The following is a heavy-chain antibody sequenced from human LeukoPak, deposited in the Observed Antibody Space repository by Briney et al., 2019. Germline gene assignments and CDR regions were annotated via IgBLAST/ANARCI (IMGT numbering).Heavy chain of an antibody. Sequence: ASVKVSCKASGYTFTGYYMHWVRQAPGQGLEWMGWINPNSGGTNYAQKFQGRVTMTRDTPISTAYMELSRLRSDDTAVYYCARVPVVAASLDYWGQGTLVTVSS. CDR2: INPNSGGT. CDR3: ARVPVVAASLDY. D-gene: IGHD2-15*01. J-gene: IGHJ4*02. V-gene: IGHV1-2*02. CDR1: GYTFTGYY.